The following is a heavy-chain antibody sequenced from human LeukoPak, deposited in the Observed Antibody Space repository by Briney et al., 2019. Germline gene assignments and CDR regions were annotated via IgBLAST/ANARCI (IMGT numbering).Heavy chain of an antibody. CDR1: GDSVSSYSVA. Sequence: SQTLSLTCAISGDSVSSYSVAWNWIRQSPSRGLEWLGRTYYRSKWYNDYALSVKSRITINPDTSKNQFSLQLNSVTPEDTAVYYCARDSPRGYSGYGPFDYWGQGTLVTVSS. V-gene: IGHV6-1*01. J-gene: IGHJ4*02. D-gene: IGHD5-12*01. CDR3: ARDSPRGYSGYGPFDY. CDR2: TYYRSKWYN.